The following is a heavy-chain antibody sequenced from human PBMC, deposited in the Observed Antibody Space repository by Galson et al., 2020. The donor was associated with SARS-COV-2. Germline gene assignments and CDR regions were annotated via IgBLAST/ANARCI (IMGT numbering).Heavy chain of an antibody. CDR1: GFTFGDYA. D-gene: IGHD3-10*01. CDR3: RVTDYGSSPH. V-gene: IGHV3-49*03. J-gene: IGHJ4*02. Sequence: GGSLRLSCTASGFTFGDYAMSWFRQAPGKGLEWVGFIRSKAYGGTTEYAASVKGRFTISRDDSKSIAYLQMNSLKTEDTAVYYCRVTDYGSSPHWGQGTLVTVSS. CDR2: IRSKAYGGTT.